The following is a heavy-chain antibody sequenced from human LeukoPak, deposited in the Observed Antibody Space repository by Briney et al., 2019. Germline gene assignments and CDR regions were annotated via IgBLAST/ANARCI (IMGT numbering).Heavy chain of an antibody. Sequence: PSETLSLTCTVSGGSISSYYWSWIRQPPGKGLEWIGYIYYSGSTNYNPSLKSRVTISVDTSKNQFSLKLSSVTAADTAVYYCARVAYGSGSTRNWLDPRGQGTLVTVSS. D-gene: IGHD3-10*01. V-gene: IGHV4-59*12. CDR1: GGSISSYY. J-gene: IGHJ5*02. CDR2: IYYSGST. CDR3: ARVAYGSGSTRNWLDP.